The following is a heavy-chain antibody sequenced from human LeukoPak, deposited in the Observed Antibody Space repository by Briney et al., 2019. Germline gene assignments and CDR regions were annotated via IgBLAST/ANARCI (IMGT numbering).Heavy chain of an antibody. Sequence: SETLSLTCTVSGGSVFSGSYYWGWIRQPPGRALEWIGYIYYTGSTKYNPSLKSRVTISIGTSRTQFSLMLSSVTAADTAVYYCARGRVAASVDYWGQGTLVSVSS. V-gene: IGHV4-61*01. CDR2: IYYTGST. CDR1: GGSVFSGSYY. J-gene: IGHJ4*02. CDR3: ARGRVAASVDY. D-gene: IGHD2-15*01.